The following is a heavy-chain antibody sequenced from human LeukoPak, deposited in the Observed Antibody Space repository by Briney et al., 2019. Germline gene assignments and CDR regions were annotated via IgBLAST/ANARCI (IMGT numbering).Heavy chain of an antibody. Sequence: SQTLSLTCAISGDSVSSNGAAWTWIRQSPSRGLEWLGRTYYRSKWYNDYEVSVKSRITINPDTSKNQFSLQLNSVTPEDTAVYYCVREGYYFDYWGQGTPVTVSS. CDR3: VREGYYFDY. CDR1: GDSVSSNGAA. J-gene: IGHJ4*02. V-gene: IGHV6-1*01. CDR2: TYYRSKWYN.